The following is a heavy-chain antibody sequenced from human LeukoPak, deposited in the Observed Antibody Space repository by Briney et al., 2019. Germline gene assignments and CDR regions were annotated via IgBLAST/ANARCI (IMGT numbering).Heavy chain of an antibody. CDR3: ARDSSPDTVGVN. CDR2: IYYSGST. Sequence: PSETLSLTCTVSGGSISSSSYYWGWIRQPPGKGLEWIGSIYYSGSTYYNPSLKSRVTISVDTSKNQFSLKLSSVTAADTAVYYCARDSSPDTVGVNWGQGTLVTVSS. V-gene: IGHV4-39*07. CDR1: GGSISSSSYY. D-gene: IGHD3-10*01. J-gene: IGHJ4*02.